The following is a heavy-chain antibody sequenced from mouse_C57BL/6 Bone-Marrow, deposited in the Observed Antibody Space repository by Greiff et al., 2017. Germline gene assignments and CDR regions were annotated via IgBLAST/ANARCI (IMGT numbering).Heavy chain of an antibody. CDR3: ARSSSTVVGRGYYFDY. Sequence: QVQLKQPGAELVRPGTSVKLSCKASGYTFTSYWMHWVKQRPGQGLEWIGVIDPSDSYTNYNQKFKGKATLTVDTSSSTAYMQLSSLTSEDSAVYYCARSSSTVVGRGYYFDYWGQGTTLTVSS. J-gene: IGHJ2*01. CDR2: IDPSDSYT. V-gene: IGHV1-59*01. CDR1: GYTFTSYW. D-gene: IGHD1-1*01.